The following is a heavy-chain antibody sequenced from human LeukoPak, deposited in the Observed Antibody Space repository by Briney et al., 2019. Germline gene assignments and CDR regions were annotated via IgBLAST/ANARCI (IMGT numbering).Heavy chain of an antibody. Sequence: MSSETLSLICTVSSGSISSYYWSWIRQPPGKGLEWIGYIYYSGSTNYNPSLKSRVTISVDTSKNQFSLKLSSVTAADTAVYYCARHVGIAAAPDYWGQGTLVTVSS. D-gene: IGHD6-13*01. CDR3: ARHVGIAAAPDY. CDR1: SGSISSYY. V-gene: IGHV4-59*08. J-gene: IGHJ4*02. CDR2: IYYSGST.